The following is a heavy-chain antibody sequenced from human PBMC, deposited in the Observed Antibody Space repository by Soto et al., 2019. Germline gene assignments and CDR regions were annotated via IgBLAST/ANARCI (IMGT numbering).Heavy chain of an antibody. CDR3: ARSNLDLGMYAFDV. CDR1: GFTFSDYY. Sequence: GGSLRLSCAASGFTFSDYYMSWIRQAPGKGLEWVSYISSSGTTLYYADSVRGRVTISRDNAKNSVHLQMNSLRADDTAVYYCARSNLDLGMYAFDVWGQGTTVTVSS. D-gene: IGHD7-27*01. V-gene: IGHV3-11*01. CDR2: ISSSGTTL. J-gene: IGHJ3*01.